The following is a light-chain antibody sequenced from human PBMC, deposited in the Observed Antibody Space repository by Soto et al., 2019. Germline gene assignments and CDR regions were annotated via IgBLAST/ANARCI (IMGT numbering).Light chain of an antibody. CDR3: LQYDKWPPWT. CDR2: GAS. J-gene: IGKJ1*01. Sequence: VMTQSPATLSVSPGERVTLSCRASQSVGGSLAWYRQKPGQAPSLLVYGASTRATGIPARFSDSGSGTEFTLTISSLQSDDFAVYYCLQYDKWPPWTFGQGTKVDIK. CDR1: QSVGGS. V-gene: IGKV3-15*01.